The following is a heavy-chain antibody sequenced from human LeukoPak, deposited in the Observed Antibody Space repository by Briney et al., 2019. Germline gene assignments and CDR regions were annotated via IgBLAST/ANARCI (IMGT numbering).Heavy chain of an antibody. D-gene: IGHD3-10*01. V-gene: IGHV3-48*03. J-gene: IGHJ4*02. CDR1: GFTFSGFE. CDR3: VRGLDYNVAWVY. CDR2: ISSSGSTL. Sequence: GESLRLSCVVSGFTFSGFEMNWVRQAPGRGLEWVSYISSSGSTLYYADSVKGRFSISRDNAKNSLYLQMNSLRAEDTAVYYCVRGLDYNVAWVYWGQGTLVTVSS.